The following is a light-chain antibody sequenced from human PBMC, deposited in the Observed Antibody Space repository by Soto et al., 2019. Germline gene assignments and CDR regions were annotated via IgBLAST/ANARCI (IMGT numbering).Light chain of an antibody. V-gene: IGLV2-8*01. Sequence: QSALTQPPSASGSPGQSVTISCTGASSDVGGNDYVSWYQHHPGKVPQLMIFEVNKRPSGVPHRFSGSKSGNTASLTVFGRQAEEEADYYCCSYGFGGSDYLVFGGGTKLTVL. CDR2: EVN. CDR1: SSDVGGNDY. CDR3: CSYGFGGSDYLV. J-gene: IGLJ3*02.